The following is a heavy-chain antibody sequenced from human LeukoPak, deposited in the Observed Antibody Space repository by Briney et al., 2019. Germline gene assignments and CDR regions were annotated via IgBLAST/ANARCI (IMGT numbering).Heavy chain of an antibody. D-gene: IGHD1-26*01. J-gene: IGHJ4*02. CDR1: GFTLSDHY. Sequence: GGSLRLSCAASGFTLSDHYMDWVRQAPGKGLEWVGRTRNKANGYNTEYAASVKGRFTISRDDSENSLYLQTNNLQTEDTAVYYCARAFRHTESNYLGGYWGQGTLVTVSS. V-gene: IGHV3-72*01. CDR3: ARAFRHTESNYLGGY. CDR2: TRNKANGYNT.